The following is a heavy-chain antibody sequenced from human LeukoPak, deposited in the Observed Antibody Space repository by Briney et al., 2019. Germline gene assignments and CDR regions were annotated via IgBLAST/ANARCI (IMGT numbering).Heavy chain of an antibody. J-gene: IGHJ4*02. V-gene: IGHV3-30*18. D-gene: IGHD5-24*01. CDR1: GFTFSSYG. CDR2: ISYDGSNK. CDR3: AKEGDGYNFAFDY. Sequence: VRSLRLSCAPSGFTFSSYGMHCVRQAPGNGLEWGAVISYDGSNKYYAHSVKGRFTISRDNSKNTLYLQMNSLRAEDTAVYYCAKEGDGYNFAFDYWGQGTLVTVSS.